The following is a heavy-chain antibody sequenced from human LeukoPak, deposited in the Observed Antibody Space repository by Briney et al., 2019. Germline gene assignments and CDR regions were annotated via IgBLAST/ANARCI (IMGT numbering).Heavy chain of an antibody. CDR2: ISGSGGST. V-gene: IGHV3-23*01. CDR3: AKRGVGAPDY. D-gene: IGHD1-26*01. J-gene: IGHJ4*02. CDR1: GFTFSSYA. Sequence: GGSLRLSGAASGFTFSSYAMSWVRQAPGKGLEWVSAISGSGGSTYYADSVKGRFTISRDNSKNTLYLQMDSLRAEDTAVYYCAKRGVGAPDYWGQGTLVTVSS.